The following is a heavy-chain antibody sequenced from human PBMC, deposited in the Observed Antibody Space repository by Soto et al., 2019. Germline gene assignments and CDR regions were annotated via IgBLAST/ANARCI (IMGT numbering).Heavy chain of an antibody. Sequence: QVQLQESGPGLVKPSGTLSLTCAVSGDSINSSNWWSWVRQPPGKGLEWIGEIYHSGTINYNPSLKSRISISLDKSKNQSSLKLNSVTAADTAVYFCASSKRPTVLVDYWGQGALVTVAS. D-gene: IGHD2-21*01. V-gene: IGHV4-4*02. CDR1: GDSINSSNW. J-gene: IGHJ4*02. CDR2: IYHSGTI. CDR3: ASSKRPTVLVDY.